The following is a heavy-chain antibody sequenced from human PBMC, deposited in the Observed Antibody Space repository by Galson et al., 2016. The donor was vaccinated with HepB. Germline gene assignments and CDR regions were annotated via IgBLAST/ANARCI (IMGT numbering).Heavy chain of an antibody. Sequence: SLRLSCAGSGFTFRNAWMNWVRQRPGKGLEWVGRINSNADGPTTDYTAPVKGRFTISRDDSQNMYYLQMNSLQIEDTAVYFRSTVREKTSWSINYWGQGTLVTVSS. J-gene: IGHJ4*02. CDR1: GFTFRNAW. V-gene: IGHV3-15*07. D-gene: IGHD2-2*01. CDR3: STVREKTSWSINY. CDR2: INSNADGPTT.